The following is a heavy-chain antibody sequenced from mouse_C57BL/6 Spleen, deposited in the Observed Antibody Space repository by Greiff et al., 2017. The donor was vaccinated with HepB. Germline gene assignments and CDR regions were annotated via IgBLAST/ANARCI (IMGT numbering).Heavy chain of an antibody. V-gene: IGHV1-26*01. CDR2: INPNNGGT. CDR3: ARRVLRLYYAMDY. Sequence: EVQLQQSGPELVKPGASVKISCKASGYTFTDYYMNWVKQSHGKSLEWIGDINPNNGGTSYNQKFKGKATLTVDKSSSTAYMELRSLTSEDSAVYYCARRVLRLYYAMDYWGQGTSVTVSS. J-gene: IGHJ4*01. D-gene: IGHD1-2*01. CDR1: GYTFTDYY.